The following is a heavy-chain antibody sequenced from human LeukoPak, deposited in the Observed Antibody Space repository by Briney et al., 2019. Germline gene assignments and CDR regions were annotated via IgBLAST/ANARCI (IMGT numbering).Heavy chain of an antibody. CDR1: GGSISSYY. CDR3: ARESEDCSGGSCYPTGFDP. V-gene: IGHV4-4*07. Sequence: SETLSLTCTVSGGSISSYYWSWIRQPAGKGLEWIGRVYTSGSTNYNPSLKSRVTMSVDTSKNQFSLKLSSVTAADTAGYYCARESEDCSGGSCYPTGFDPWGQGTLVTVSS. CDR2: VYTSGST. J-gene: IGHJ5*02. D-gene: IGHD2-15*01.